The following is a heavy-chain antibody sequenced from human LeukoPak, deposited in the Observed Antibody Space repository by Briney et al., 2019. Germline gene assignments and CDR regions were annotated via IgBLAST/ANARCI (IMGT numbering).Heavy chain of an antibody. Sequence: SETLSLTCSVSGASVTRYYWSWIRQPVGKGLEWIGYIYYSGSTNYNPSLKSRVTISVDTSKNQFSLKLSSVTAADTAVYYCARVPEEGWFDPWGQGTLVTVSS. CDR2: IYYSGST. CDR3: ARVPEEGWFDP. CDR1: GASVTRYY. V-gene: IGHV4-59*02. J-gene: IGHJ5*02.